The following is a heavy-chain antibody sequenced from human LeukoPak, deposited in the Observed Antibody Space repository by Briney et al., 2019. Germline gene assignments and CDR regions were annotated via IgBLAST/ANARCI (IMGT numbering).Heavy chain of an antibody. Sequence: GGSLRLSCAASGFTFSSYGMHWVRQAPGKGLEWVAFIRYDGSNKYYADSVKGRFTISRDNSKDTLYLQMNSLRAEDTAVYYCATYGSGSYYRLDYWGQGTLVTVSS. CDR1: GFTFSSYG. J-gene: IGHJ4*02. D-gene: IGHD3-10*01. CDR2: IRYDGSNK. CDR3: ATYGSGSYYRLDY. V-gene: IGHV3-30*02.